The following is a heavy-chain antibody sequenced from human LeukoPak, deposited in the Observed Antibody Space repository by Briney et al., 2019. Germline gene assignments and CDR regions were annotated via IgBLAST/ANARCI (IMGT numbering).Heavy chain of an antibody. CDR2: INPNSGGT. V-gene: IGHV1-2*02. CDR1: GYTFTGYY. D-gene: IGHD6-6*01. J-gene: IGHJ4*02. CDR3: ATGESIAARPEFDY. Sequence: ASVKVSCKASGYTFTGYYMHWVRQAPGQGLEWMGWINPNSGGTNYAQKFQGRVTMTRDTSISTAYMELSRLRSDDTAVYYRATGESIAARPEFDYWGQGTLVTVSS.